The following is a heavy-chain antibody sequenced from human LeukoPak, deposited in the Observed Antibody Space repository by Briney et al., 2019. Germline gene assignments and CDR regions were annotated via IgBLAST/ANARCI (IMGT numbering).Heavy chain of an antibody. Sequence: GGSLRLSCAASGFTFSSYEMNWVRQAPGKGLEWVSYISSSGSTIYYADSVKGRFTISRDNAKNSAYLQLNSLRVEDTAMYYCARSVEGSFDYWGQGTLVTVSS. V-gene: IGHV3-48*03. D-gene: IGHD6-19*01. CDR3: ARSVEGSFDY. J-gene: IGHJ4*02. CDR2: ISSSGSTI. CDR1: GFTFSSYE.